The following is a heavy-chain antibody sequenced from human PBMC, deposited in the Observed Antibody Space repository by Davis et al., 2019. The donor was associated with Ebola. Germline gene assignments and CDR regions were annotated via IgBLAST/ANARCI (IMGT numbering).Heavy chain of an antibody. V-gene: IGHV4-59*01. D-gene: IGHD6-25*01. CDR1: GGSISSYY. Sequence: SETLSLTCTVSGGSISSYYWSWIRQPPGKGLEWIGYIYYSGTTNYNPSLKSRVTISLDTSRNQFSLKVNSVTAADTAVYYCARGELSSAFFGLDVWGQGTTVTVSS. CDR3: ARGELSSAFFGLDV. CDR2: IYYSGTT. J-gene: IGHJ6*02.